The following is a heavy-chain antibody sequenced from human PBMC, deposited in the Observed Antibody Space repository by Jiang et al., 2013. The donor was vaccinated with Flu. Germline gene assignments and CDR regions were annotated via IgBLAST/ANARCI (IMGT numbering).Heavy chain of an antibody. V-gene: IGHV6-1*01. D-gene: IGHD3-3*01. CDR2: WYN. CDR3: ARVAGGGVLRFLEWLWALFDY. J-gene: IGHJ4*02. Sequence: WYNDYAVSXKSRITINPDTSKNQFSLQLNSVTPEDTAVYYCARVAGGGVLRFLEWLWALFDYWGQGTLVTVSS.